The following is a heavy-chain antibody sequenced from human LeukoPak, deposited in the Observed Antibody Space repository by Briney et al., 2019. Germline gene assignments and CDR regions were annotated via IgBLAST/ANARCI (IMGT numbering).Heavy chain of an antibody. CDR3: ARHLGGSYYSPFDY. CDR1: GGSTSSYY. D-gene: IGHD2-15*01. Sequence: SETLSLTCTVSGGSTSSYYWSWIRQPPGKGLEWIGYIYYSGSTNYNPSLKSRVTISVDTSKNQFSLKLSAVTAADTAVYYCARHLGGSYYSPFDYWGRGTLVTVSS. J-gene: IGHJ4*02. CDR2: IYYSGST. V-gene: IGHV4-59*08.